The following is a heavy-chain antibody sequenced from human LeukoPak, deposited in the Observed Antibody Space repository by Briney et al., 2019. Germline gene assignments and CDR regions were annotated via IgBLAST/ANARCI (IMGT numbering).Heavy chain of an antibody. Sequence: PGGSLRLSCAASGFTFSSYSMSWVRQAPGKGLERVSYISSSSTIYYADSVKGRFTISRDNAKNSLYLQMNSLRAEDTAVYYCARDGRDFDYWGQGTLVTVSS. CDR1: GFTFSSYS. CDR3: ARDGRDFDY. V-gene: IGHV3-48*01. CDR2: ISSSSTI. J-gene: IGHJ4*02.